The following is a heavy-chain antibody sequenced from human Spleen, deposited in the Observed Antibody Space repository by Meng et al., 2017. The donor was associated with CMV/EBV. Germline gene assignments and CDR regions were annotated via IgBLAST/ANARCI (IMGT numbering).Heavy chain of an antibody. Sequence: GESLKISCVTSGFRFSSYRMHWLRQFPGKGLEWVSCIDSGGTNMLYADSAGGRFTISRDDAKNTVYLQMSGVRDEDTAVYYCARGPWTYDFWSGYSPDYWGQGTLVTVSS. CDR3: ARGPWTYDFWSGYSPDY. CDR2: IDSGGTNM. J-gene: IGHJ4*02. D-gene: IGHD3-3*01. CDR1: GFRFSSYR. V-gene: IGHV3-74*01.